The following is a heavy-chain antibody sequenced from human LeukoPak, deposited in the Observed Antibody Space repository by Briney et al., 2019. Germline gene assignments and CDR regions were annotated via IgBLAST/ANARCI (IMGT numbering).Heavy chain of an antibody. J-gene: IGHJ4*02. D-gene: IGHD6-13*01. CDR2: INHSGST. V-gene: IGHV4-34*01. Sequence: SETLSLTCAAYGGSFSGYYWSWIRQPPGKGLEWIGEINHSGSTNYNPSLKSRVTISVDTSKNQFSLKLSSVTAADTAVYYCAKDWQQLPLDYWGQGTLVTVSS. CDR1: GGSFSGYY. CDR3: AKDWQQLPLDY.